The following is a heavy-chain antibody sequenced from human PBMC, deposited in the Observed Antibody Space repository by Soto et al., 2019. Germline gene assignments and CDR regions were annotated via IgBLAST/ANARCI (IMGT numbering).Heavy chain of an antibody. V-gene: IGHV3-23*01. D-gene: IGHD2-15*01. J-gene: IGHJ4*02. CDR1: GFTFSSYA. Sequence: GGSLRLSCAASGFTFSSYAMSWVRQAPGKGLEWVSGISGTGGRTYYADSVKGRFTISRDNSKNTLYLQMNSLRAEDTAVYYCAKDDGCSGGNCNSVYHFDYWGQGTLVTVSS. CDR3: AKDDGCSGGNCNSVYHFDY. CDR2: ISGTGGRT.